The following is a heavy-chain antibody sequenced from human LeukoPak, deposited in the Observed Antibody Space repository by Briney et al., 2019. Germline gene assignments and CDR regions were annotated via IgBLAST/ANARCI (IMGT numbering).Heavy chain of an antibody. Sequence: PGGSLRLSCSASGFTFSSTWMHWVRQAPGTGLVWVSRINADGSTINYADSVEGRFTISRDNAKNTLYLQMNSLRAEDTAVYFCARGFLRRGSPVDFWGQGTPVTVTS. D-gene: IGHD2/OR15-2a*01. CDR3: ARGFLRRGSPVDF. CDR1: GFTFSSTW. CDR2: INADGSTI. J-gene: IGHJ4*02. V-gene: IGHV3-74*01.